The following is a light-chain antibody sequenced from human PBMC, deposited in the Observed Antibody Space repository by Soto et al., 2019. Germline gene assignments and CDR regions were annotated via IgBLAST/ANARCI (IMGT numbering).Light chain of an antibody. CDR2: GAY. J-gene: IGKJ3*01. V-gene: IGKV3-20*01. Sequence: EIVLTQSPGTLSLSPGERATLSCRASQSVSSSYLAWFQQRPGQAPRLLIYGAYIRATGIPDRFSGSGSGPAFTLSISRLEPDDFAVYYCQYGSSPVTFGPGTKVDVK. CDR3: QYGSSPVT. CDR1: QSVSSSY.